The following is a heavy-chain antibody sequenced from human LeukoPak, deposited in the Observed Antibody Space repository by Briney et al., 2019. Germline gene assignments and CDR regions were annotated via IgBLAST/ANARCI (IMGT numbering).Heavy chain of an antibody. CDR3: ARRSGYQTYYFDY. CDR1: GFTFSSYA. CDR2: ISNDVSNN. D-gene: IGHD3-22*01. Sequence: PGGSLRLSCAASGFTFSSYAIHWVRQAASTGLKWVALISNDVSNNYYADSVKGRFTISRDNSRNTLYLQMNSLRVEDTAVYYCARRSGYQTYYFDYWGQGTLVTVSS. V-gene: IGHV3-30*04. J-gene: IGHJ4*02.